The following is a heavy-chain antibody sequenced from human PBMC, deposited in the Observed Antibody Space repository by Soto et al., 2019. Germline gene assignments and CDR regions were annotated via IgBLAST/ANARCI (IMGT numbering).Heavy chain of an antibody. CDR2: ISAYNGNT. J-gene: IGHJ4*02. Sequence: QVQLVQSGAEVKKPGASVKVSCKASGYTFTSYGISWVRQAPGQGLEWMGWISAYNGNTNYAQKLKGRVTMTTDTSTSTAYMELRRLRSDDTAVYYCARFEDCSGGSCYSVLPDYWGQGTLVTVSS. CDR1: GYTFTSYG. D-gene: IGHD2-15*01. CDR3: ARFEDCSGGSCYSVLPDY. V-gene: IGHV1-18*01.